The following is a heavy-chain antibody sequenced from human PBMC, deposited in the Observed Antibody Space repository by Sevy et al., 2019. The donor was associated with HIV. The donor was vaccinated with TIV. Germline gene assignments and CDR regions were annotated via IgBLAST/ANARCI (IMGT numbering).Heavy chain of an antibody. J-gene: IGHJ3*02. D-gene: IGHD3-10*01. V-gene: IGHV3-9*01. Sequence: GGSLRLSCEASGFIFDDFAMHWVRQAPGKGLEWVSGITWSKNTIDYAASVKGRFTISRDNAKNSLYLQMNSLRAEDTALYYCVQGTMVAIMDLYHPLDIWGQGTMVTVSS. CDR2: ITWSKNTI. CDR1: GFIFDDFA. CDR3: VQGTMVAIMDLYHPLDI.